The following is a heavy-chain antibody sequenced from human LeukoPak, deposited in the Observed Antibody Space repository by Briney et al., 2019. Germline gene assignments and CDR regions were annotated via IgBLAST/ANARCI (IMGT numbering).Heavy chain of an antibody. CDR2: ISYDGSNK. Sequence: PGGSLRLSCAASGFTFSSYGMHWVRQAPGKGLEWVAVISYDGSNKYYADSVKGRFTISRDNSKNTLYLQMSSLRAEDTAVYYCARGGWEFDYWGQGTLVTVSS. V-gene: IGHV3-30*03. J-gene: IGHJ4*02. CDR3: ARGGWEFDY. D-gene: IGHD1-26*01. CDR1: GFTFSSYG.